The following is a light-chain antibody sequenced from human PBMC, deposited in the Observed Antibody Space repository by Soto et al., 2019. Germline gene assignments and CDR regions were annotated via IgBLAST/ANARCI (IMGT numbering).Light chain of an antibody. CDR3: LQHNSYRWT. Sequence: DIQMTQSPSSLSASVGDRVTITCRASQDITNDLGWYQQKPGKAPKRLIYAASSLQSGVPSRFSGSGSGTEFTLTISNLQPEDFATYYCLQHNSYRWTFGQGTKVEIK. CDR1: QDITND. J-gene: IGKJ1*01. CDR2: AAS. V-gene: IGKV1-17*02.